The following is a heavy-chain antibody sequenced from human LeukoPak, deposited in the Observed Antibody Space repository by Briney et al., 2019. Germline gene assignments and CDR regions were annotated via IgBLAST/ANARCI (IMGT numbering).Heavy chain of an antibody. D-gene: IGHD6-25*01. CDR3: ARDGGGYYYYYMDV. J-gene: IGHJ6*03. CDR2: INTNTGNP. CDR1: GYTFTSYY. Sequence: ASVKVSCKASGYTFTSYYMHWVRQAPGQGLEWMGWINTNTGNPTYAQGFTGRFVFSLDTSVSTAYLQISSLKAEDTAVYYCARDGGGYYYYYMDVWGKGTTVTVSS. V-gene: IGHV7-4-1*02.